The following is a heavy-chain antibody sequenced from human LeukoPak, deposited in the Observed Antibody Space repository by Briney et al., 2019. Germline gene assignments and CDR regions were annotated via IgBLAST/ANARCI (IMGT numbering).Heavy chain of an antibody. CDR1: GFTFNTYA. V-gene: IGHV3-23*01. D-gene: IGHD3-10*01. J-gene: IGHJ5*02. CDR2: ISSSGSNT. CDR3: AAGSGSYYKATS. Sequence: GGSLRLSCAASGFTFNTYAMTWVRQAPGKGLEWVSSISSSGSNTYYTDSVKGRFTISRDNSKYTLYLQMNSLRVEDTAVYYCAAGSGSYYKATSWGQGTLVTVSS.